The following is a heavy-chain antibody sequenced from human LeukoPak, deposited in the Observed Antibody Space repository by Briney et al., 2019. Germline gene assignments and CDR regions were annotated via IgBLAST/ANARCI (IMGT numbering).Heavy chain of an antibody. J-gene: IGHJ4*02. CDR3: ARELYYDSSGFDY. CDR1: GGSISSYY. D-gene: IGHD3-22*01. CDR2: IYYSGST. Sequence: SETLSLTCTVSGGSISSYYWSWIRQPPGKGLEWIGYIYYSGSTNYNPSLKSRVTISVDTSKNQFSLKLSSVTAAGTAVYYCARELYYDSSGFDYWGQGTLVTVSS. V-gene: IGHV4-59*01.